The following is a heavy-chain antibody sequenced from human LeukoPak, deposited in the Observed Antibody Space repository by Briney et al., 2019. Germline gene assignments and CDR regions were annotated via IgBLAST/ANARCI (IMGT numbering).Heavy chain of an antibody. CDR2: IIPIFGTA. CDR3: ATQTGYSSGRDY. J-gene: IGHJ4*02. V-gene: IGHV1-69*05. Sequence: ASVKVSCKASGGTFSSYAISWVRQAPGQGLEWMGGIIPIFGTANYAQKFQGRVTITTDESTSTAYMELSSLRSEDTAVYYCATQTGYSSGRDYWGQATLVTVSS. D-gene: IGHD6-19*01. CDR1: GGTFSSYA.